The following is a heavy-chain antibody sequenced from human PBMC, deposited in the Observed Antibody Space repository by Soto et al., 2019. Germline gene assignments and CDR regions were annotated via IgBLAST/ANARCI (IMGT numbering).Heavy chain of an antibody. CDR3: AKEFFVGATPKFDY. CDR1: GFSFSSYA. Sequence: QPGGSLRLSCSASGFSFSSYAMGWVRQAPGKGLEWVSTISGSGGSTYYADSVKGRFTISRDNSKNTLYLQMNSLRAEDKAVYYCAKEFFVGATPKFDYWGQGTLVTVSS. V-gene: IGHV3-23*01. CDR2: ISGSGGST. D-gene: IGHD1-26*01. J-gene: IGHJ4*02.